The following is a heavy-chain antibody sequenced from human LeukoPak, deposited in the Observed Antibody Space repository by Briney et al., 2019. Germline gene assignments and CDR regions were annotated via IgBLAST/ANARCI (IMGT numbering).Heavy chain of an antibody. CDR3: APIFGDYSDFDS. Sequence: PSETLSLTCAVYGGSLSNYYWSWVRQPPGTGLEWIGEITHSGRTNYNPSLKSRVTISLDTSKNQFSLRLTSVAAADTAVYYCAPIFGDYSDFDSWSRGTLVTVSS. V-gene: IGHV4-34*01. D-gene: IGHD4-17*01. CDR1: GGSLSNYY. CDR2: ITHSGRT. J-gene: IGHJ4*02.